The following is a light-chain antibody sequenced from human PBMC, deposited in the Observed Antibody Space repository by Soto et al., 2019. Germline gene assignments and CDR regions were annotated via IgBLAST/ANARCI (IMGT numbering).Light chain of an antibody. J-gene: IGKJ3*01. Sequence: EIVLTQSPATLSLSPGERATLSCRASQSVSSYLAWYQQKPGQAPRLLIYDSSNRATGIPARFSGSGSGTNFTLTISSLKPEDFAVYYCQQRRNRPTRFTFGPGTKVDIK. CDR1: QSVSSY. CDR3: QQRRNRPTRFT. CDR2: DSS. V-gene: IGKV3-11*01.